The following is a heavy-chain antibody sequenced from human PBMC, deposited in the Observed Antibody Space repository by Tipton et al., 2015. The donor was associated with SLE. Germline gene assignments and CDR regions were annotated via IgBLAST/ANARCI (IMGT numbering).Heavy chain of an antibody. V-gene: IGHV4-59*01. Sequence: GLVKPSETLSLTCTVSGGSISSYYWSWIRQPPGKGLEWIGYIYYNGRTNYNPSLKSRVSISIDTSKNQFSLKVTSVTAADTAVYYCARDTYYAFDYWGQGRLVTVSS. D-gene: IGHD3-10*01. CDR2: IYYNGRT. J-gene: IGHJ4*02. CDR3: ARDTYYAFDY. CDR1: GGSISSYY.